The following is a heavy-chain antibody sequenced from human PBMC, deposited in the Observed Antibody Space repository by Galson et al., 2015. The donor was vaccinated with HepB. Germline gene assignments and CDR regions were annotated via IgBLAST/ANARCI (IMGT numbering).Heavy chain of an antibody. CDR3: ARGIGGEPFDY. Sequence: SLRLSCAASGSTFDSYAMSWVRQDPVKELEWVSSISGSGGSLYYPDSVKGRFTISRDNSKNTLYLQMNSLRAEDSALYYCARGIGGEPFDYWGQGTLVTVS. J-gene: IGHJ4*02. CDR2: ISGSGGSL. V-gene: IGHV3-23*01. D-gene: IGHD2-21*01. CDR1: GSTFDSYA.